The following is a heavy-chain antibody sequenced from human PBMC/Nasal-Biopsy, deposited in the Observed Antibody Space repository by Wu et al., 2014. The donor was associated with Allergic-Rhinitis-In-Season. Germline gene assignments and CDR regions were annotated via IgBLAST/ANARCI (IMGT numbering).Heavy chain of an antibody. CDR2: IWHDGSKK. CDR3: TRAHSSSWWKTGNYYYSYGMDV. Sequence: LRLSCAASGFTFSNYGMHWVRQAPGKGLEWVAVIWHDGSKKYYEESVKGRFTISRDNSKNTVDLQMDSLRAEDTAVYYCTRAHSSSWWKTGNYYYSYGMDVWGQGTAVTVS. D-gene: IGHD6-13*01. J-gene: IGHJ6*02. CDR1: GFTFSNYG. V-gene: IGHV3-33*01.